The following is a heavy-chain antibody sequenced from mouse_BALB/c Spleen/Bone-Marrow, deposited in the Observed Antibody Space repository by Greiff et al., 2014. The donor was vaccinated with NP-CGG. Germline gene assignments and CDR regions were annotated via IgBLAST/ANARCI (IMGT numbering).Heavy chain of an antibody. Sequence: VHLVESGAELMKPGASVKISCKATGYTFSHYWIEWVKQRPGHGLEWIGEILPGTGSTKYNEKFKGKATITADASSSTAYMQLSSLTSEDSAVYYCTRSLRRYFDYWGQGTLSQSPQ. V-gene: IGHV1-9*01. J-gene: IGHJ2*01. CDR1: GYTFSHYW. D-gene: IGHD1-2*01. CDR3: TRSLRRYFDY. CDR2: ILPGTGST.